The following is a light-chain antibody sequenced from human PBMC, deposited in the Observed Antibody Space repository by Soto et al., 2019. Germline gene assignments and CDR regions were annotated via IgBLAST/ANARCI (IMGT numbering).Light chain of an antibody. CDR3: QQYYSYPPT. CDR2: AAS. Sequence: AIRMTQSPSSFSASTGDRVTITCRASQGISSYLAWYQQKPGKAPKLLIYAASTLQSGVPSRFSGSGSGTDFTLAISVLQSEDVATDYCQQYYSYPPTVGRGTKVEIK. J-gene: IGKJ1*01. CDR1: QGISSY. V-gene: IGKV1-8*01.